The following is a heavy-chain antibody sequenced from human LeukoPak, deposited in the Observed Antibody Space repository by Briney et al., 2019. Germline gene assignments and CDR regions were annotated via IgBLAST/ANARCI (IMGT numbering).Heavy chain of an antibody. Sequence: GGSLRLSCAASGFTFSSYSMNWVRQAPGKGLEWVSYISSSSSTIYYADSVKGRFTISRDNAKNSLYLQMNSLRAEDTAVYYCARDRQSGVMGYWGQGTLVTVSS. J-gene: IGHJ4*02. CDR2: ISSSSSTI. CDR3: ARDRQSGVMGY. D-gene: IGHD3-16*01. V-gene: IGHV3-48*01. CDR1: GFTFSSYS.